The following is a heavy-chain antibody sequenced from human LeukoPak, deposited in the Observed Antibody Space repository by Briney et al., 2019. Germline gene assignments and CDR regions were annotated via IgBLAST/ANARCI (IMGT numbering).Heavy chain of an antibody. CDR2: ISYDGSNK. J-gene: IGHJ4*02. D-gene: IGHD2-15*01. CDR1: GFTFSSYG. V-gene: IGHV3-30*03. Sequence: PGRSLRLSCAASGFTFSSYGMHWVRQAPGKGLEWVAVISYDGSNKYYADSVKGRFTISRDNSKNTLYLQMNSLRAEDTAVYYCATPIVVVAATARDYGGQGTLVTVSS. CDR3: ATPIVVVAATARDY.